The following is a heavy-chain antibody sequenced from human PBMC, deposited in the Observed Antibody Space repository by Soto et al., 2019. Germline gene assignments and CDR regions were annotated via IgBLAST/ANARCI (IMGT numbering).Heavy chain of an antibody. Sequence: PSETLSLTCTVSGGSVSSGSCYWSWIRQPPGKGLEWIGYIYYSGSTNYNPSLKSRVTVSVDTSKNQFSLKLSSVTAADTAVYYCARGYSSGRTHRDYWGQGTLVTVYS. CDR2: IYYSGST. V-gene: IGHV4-61*01. J-gene: IGHJ4*02. CDR1: GGSVSSGSCY. CDR3: ARGYSSGRTHRDY. D-gene: IGHD6-19*01.